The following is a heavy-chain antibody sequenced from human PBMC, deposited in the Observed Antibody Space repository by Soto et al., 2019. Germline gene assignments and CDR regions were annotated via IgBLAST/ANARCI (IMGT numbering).Heavy chain of an antibody. J-gene: IGHJ5*02. D-gene: IGHD6-13*01. CDR2: IDWDDDK. V-gene: IGHV2-70*04. Sequence: SCPTLVNPTQTLTLTCTFSGSSLSTSGMRVSWIRQPPGKALEWLARIDWDDDKLYSTSLKTRLTISKDTSKNQVVLTMTNMDPVDTATYYCARSIVAAGNRWFDPWGQGTLVTVSS. CDR3: ARSIVAAGNRWFDP. CDR1: GSSLSTSGMR.